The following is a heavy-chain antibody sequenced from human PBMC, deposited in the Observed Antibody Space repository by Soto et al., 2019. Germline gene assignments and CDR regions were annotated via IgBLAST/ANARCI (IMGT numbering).Heavy chain of an antibody. Sequence: GGSLRLSCAASGFTFSSYAMSWVRQAPGKGLEWVSAISGSGGSTYYADSVKGRFTISRDNSKNTLYLQMNSLRAEDTAVYYCAKNFRGDFWSGLSKVDYWGQGTLVTVSS. J-gene: IGHJ4*02. CDR2: ISGSGGST. CDR3: AKNFRGDFWSGLSKVDY. V-gene: IGHV3-23*01. D-gene: IGHD3-3*01. CDR1: GFTFSSYA.